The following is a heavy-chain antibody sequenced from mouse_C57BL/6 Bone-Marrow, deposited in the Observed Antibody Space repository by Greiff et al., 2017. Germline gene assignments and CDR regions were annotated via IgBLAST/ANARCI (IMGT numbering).Heavy chain of an antibody. Sequence: EVQLQESGPGLAKPSQTLSLTCSVTGYSITSDYWNWIRKFPGNKLEYMGYISYSGSTYYNPSLKSRISITRDTSKNQYYLQLNSVNTEDTATYYCARGITTVVEGYYAMDDWGQGTSVTVSS. J-gene: IGHJ4*01. D-gene: IGHD1-1*01. CDR2: ISYSGST. CDR1: GYSITSDY. CDR3: ARGITTVVEGYYAMDD. V-gene: IGHV3-8*01.